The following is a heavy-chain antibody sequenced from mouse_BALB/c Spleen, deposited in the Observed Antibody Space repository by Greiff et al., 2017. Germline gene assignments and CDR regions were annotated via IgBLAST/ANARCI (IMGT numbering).Heavy chain of an antibody. CDR3: ARGSHLSYYAMDY. J-gene: IGHJ4*01. D-gene: IGHD1-1*01. V-gene: IGHV5-6-5*01. CDR1: GFTFSSYA. Sequence: EVNVVESGGGLVKPGGSLKLSCAASGFTFSSYAMSWVRQTPEKRLEWVASISSGGSTYYPDSVKGRFTISRDNARNILYLQMSSLRSEDTAMYYCARGSHLSYYAMDYWGQGTSVTVSS. CDR2: ISSGGST.